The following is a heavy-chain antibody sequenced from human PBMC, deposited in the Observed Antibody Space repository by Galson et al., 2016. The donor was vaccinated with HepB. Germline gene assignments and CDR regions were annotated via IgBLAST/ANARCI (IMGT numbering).Heavy chain of an antibody. Sequence: QSGAEVKKPGESLKISCKTSGYNFSNFWIGWVRQSPERGLEWMGFIFPDDSDTRYSPSFQGQVTISADTSIATAYLQWSRLRASDTGKYYWLRHSGEDQWLVKLDYWGQGTVVTVSS. CDR3: LRHSGEDQWLVKLDY. D-gene: IGHD6-19*01. CDR2: IFPDDSDT. CDR1: GYNFSNFW. J-gene: IGHJ4*02. V-gene: IGHV5-51*01.